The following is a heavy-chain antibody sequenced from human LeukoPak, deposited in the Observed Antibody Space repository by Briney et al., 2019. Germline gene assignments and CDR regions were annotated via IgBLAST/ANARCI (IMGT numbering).Heavy chain of an antibody. Sequence: SETLSLTCAVYGGSFSGYYWSWIRQPPGKGLEWIGEINHSGSTNYNPSLKSRVTISVDTSKNQFSLKLSSVTAADTAVYYCARFVRGPVARYCSSTSCSGSGWFDPWGQGTLVTVSS. CDR1: GGSFSGYY. J-gene: IGHJ5*02. CDR2: INHSGST. V-gene: IGHV4-34*01. CDR3: ARFVRGPVARYCSSTSCSGSGWFDP. D-gene: IGHD2-2*01.